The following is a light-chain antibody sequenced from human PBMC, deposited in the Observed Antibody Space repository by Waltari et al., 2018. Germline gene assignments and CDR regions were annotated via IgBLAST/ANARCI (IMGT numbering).Light chain of an antibody. CDR2: AVT. CDR3: TSYTSSITWV. J-gene: IGLJ3*02. Sequence: QSALTQPASVSGSPGQSITISCTGTSSDIATYNYVSWYQQHPGKAPRLMIFAVTNRPSGVSNRFSGSKSGTTASLTISGLQPEDEGDYYCTSYTSSITWVFGGGTKLTVL. CDR1: SSDIATYNY. V-gene: IGLV2-14*01.